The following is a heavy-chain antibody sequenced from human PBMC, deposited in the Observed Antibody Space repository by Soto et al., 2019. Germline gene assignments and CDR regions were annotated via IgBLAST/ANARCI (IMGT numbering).Heavy chain of an antibody. CDR2: INHSGST. J-gene: IGHJ6*02. V-gene: IGHV4-34*01. CDR1: GGSFSGYY. Sequence: LSLTCAVCGGSFSGYYWSWIRQPPGKGLEWIGEINHSGSTNYNPSLKSRVTISVDTSKNQFSLKLSSVTAADTAVYYCARGRRTYYYYGMDVWGQGTTVTVSS. CDR3: ARGRRTYYYYGMDV.